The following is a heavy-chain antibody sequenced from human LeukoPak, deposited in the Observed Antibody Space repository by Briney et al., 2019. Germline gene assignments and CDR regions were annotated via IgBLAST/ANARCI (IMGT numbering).Heavy chain of an antibody. V-gene: IGHV1-2*04. CDR1: GYTFTDYY. CDR3: ARENYYDSSGYYYVSVPLDY. J-gene: IGHJ4*02. Sequence: ASVKVSCKASGYTFTDYYMHWVRQAPGQGLEWMGWINPNSGGTNYAQKFQGWVTMTRDTSISTAYMELSRLRSDDTAVYYCARENYYDSSGYYYVSVPLDYWGQGTLVTVSS. CDR2: INPNSGGT. D-gene: IGHD3-22*01.